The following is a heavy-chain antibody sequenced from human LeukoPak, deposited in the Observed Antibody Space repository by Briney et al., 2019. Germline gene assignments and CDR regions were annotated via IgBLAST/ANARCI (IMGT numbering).Heavy chain of an antibody. CDR3: AKDMEDNWNDVGYYFDY. CDR1: GFTFSSYG. D-gene: IGHD1-20*01. CDR2: IWYDGSNK. J-gene: IGHJ4*02. Sequence: GGSLRLSCAASGFTFSSYGMHWVRQAPGKGLEWVAVIWYDGSNKYYADSVKGRFTISRDNSKNTLYLQMNSLRAEDTAVYYCAKDMEDNWNDVGYYFDYWGLGTLVTVSS. V-gene: IGHV3-33*06.